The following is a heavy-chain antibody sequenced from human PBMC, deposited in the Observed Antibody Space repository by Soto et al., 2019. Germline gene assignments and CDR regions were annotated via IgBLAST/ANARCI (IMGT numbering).Heavy chain of an antibody. D-gene: IGHD2-15*01. V-gene: IGHV1-69*08. CDR2: IIPILGIA. CDR1: GGTFSSYT. Sequence: QVQLVQSGAEVKKPGSSVKVSCKASGGTFSSYTISWVRQAPGQGLEWMGRIIPILGIANYAQKFQGRVTITEDKSTITAYMELSSLRSEDTAVYYCARDDKLVGSYYCMDVWGQGTTVTVSS. CDR3: ARDDKLVGSYYCMDV. J-gene: IGHJ6*02.